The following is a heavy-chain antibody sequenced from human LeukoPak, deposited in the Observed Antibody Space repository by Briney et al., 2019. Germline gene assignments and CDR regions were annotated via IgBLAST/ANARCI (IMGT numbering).Heavy chain of an antibody. V-gene: IGHV4-34*01. J-gene: IGHJ3*02. CDR1: GGSFSGYY. CDR2: INHSGST. Sequence: SETLFLTCAVYGGSFSGYYWSWIRQPPGKGLEWIGEINHSGSTNYNPSLKSRVTISVDTSKNQFSLKLSSVTAADTAVYYCASPQNPDAFDIWGQGTMVTVSS. CDR3: ASPQNPDAFDI. D-gene: IGHD1-14*01.